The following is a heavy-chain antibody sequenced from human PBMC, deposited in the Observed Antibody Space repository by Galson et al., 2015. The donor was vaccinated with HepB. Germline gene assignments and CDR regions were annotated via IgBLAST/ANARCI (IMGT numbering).Heavy chain of an antibody. CDR1: GFTVSSNY. CDR3: ARDAGYGSVGWFDP. D-gene: IGHD3-10*01. CDR2: IYSGGST. Sequence: SLRLSCAASGFTVSSNYMSWVRQAPGKGLEWVSVIYSGGSTYYADSVKGRFTISRDNSKNTLYLQMNSLRAEDTAVYYCARDAGYGSVGWFDPWGQGTLVTVSS. J-gene: IGHJ5*02. V-gene: IGHV3-53*01.